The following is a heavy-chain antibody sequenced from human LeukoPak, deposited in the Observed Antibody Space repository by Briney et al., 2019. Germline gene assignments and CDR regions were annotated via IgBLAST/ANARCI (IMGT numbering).Heavy chain of an antibody. CDR1: GFTFGGYG. Sequence: PGGSRRPSWAGAGFTFGGYGMHWFRQTPGRGLGWVAVIAYDGSRAFYADSVKGRFTISRDNSKNTMSVQMDDLRAEDTAVYYCTRYNNDHFDYWGQGTLVTVSS. D-gene: IGHD1-14*01. CDR2: IAYDGSRA. CDR3: TRYNNDHFDY. J-gene: IGHJ4*02. V-gene: IGHV3-33*01.